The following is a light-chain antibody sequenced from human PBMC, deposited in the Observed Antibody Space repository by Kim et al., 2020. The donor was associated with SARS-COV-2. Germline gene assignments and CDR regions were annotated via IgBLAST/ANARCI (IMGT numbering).Light chain of an antibody. Sequence: ASVGDRVTIPCRASQSINTYLNWYQQKPGKAPKLLIYGASTLQSEVPSRFSGSGSGTDFTLTITSLQPEDFATYYCQQSYSTLRTFGQGTKVDIK. CDR3: QQSYSTLRT. CDR1: QSINTY. V-gene: IGKV1-39*01. J-gene: IGKJ1*01. CDR2: GAS.